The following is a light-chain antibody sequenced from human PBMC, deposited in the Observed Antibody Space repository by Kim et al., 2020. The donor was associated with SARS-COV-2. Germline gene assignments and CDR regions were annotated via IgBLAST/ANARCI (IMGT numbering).Light chain of an antibody. CDR2: GAS. J-gene: IGKJ1*01. CDR1: QSINSR. Sequence: ASGGDRVTITCRARQSINSRLAWYQQKPGKAPKLLIYGASSLASGIPARFSGSGSGTEFTLTISSLQPEDFATYYWQQYKNCPQTFGQGTKVDIK. V-gene: IGKV1-5*01. CDR3: QQYKNCPQT.